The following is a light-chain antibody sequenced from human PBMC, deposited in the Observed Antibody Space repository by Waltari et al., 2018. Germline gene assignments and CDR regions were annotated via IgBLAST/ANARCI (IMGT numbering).Light chain of an antibody. J-gene: IGLJ2*01. CDR3: GTWDSGLSGGV. CDR2: DNN. CDR1: SSNFGNNS. Sequence: QSVLTQPPSVSAAPGQKVTISCSGSSSNFGNNSVAWYQHVPGTAPKLLIYDNNNRPSGIPDRFSGSKSGTSATLGITGLQTGDEADYYCGTWDSGLSGGVFGGGTKLTVL. V-gene: IGLV1-51*01.